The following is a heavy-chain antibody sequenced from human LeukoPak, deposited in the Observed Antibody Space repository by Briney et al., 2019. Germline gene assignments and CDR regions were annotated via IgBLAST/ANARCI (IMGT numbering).Heavy chain of an antibody. V-gene: IGHV1-2*04. Sequence: ASVTVSCKASGYTFTGYYMHWVRQAPGQGLEWMGWINPNSGGTNYAQKFQGWVTMTRDTSISTAYMELSRLRSDDTAVYYCARADGSTSDNPNPDYYGMDVWGQGTTVTVSS. CDR2: INPNSGGT. CDR1: GYTFTGYY. D-gene: IGHD5/OR15-5a*01. J-gene: IGHJ6*02. CDR3: ARADGSTSDNPNPDYYGMDV.